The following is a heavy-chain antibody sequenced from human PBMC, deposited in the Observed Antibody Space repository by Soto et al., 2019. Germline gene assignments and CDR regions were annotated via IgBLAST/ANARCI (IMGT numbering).Heavy chain of an antibody. Sequence: SVKASCKASGDMFDTYTITWMRQAPGRGLEKVGGIIPRSAKSNYAQKFEGRVTITADESTSTAYMELSSLRSDDTAVYYCAKDRKYYYDSSGYVYYYYGMDVWGQGTTVTVSS. CDR1: GDMFDTYT. V-gene: IGHV1-69*13. D-gene: IGHD3-22*01. CDR2: IIPRSAKS. CDR3: AKDRKYYYDSSGYVYYYYGMDV. J-gene: IGHJ6*02.